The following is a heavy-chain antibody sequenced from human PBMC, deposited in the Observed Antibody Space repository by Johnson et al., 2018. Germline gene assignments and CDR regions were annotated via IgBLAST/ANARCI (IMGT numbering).Heavy chain of an antibody. V-gene: IGHV3-21*01. CDR1: GFTLSSYY. CDR2: ISSGSDYI. D-gene: IGHD2/OR15-2a*01. J-gene: IGHJ3*01. Sequence: QLVEAGGGLVKPGGSLRLSCKASGFTLSSYYMTWVRQAPGKGLEWVSSISSGSDYIYYADSVKGRFTISRDNAKNSLFVQMNSLRADDPAIYYCARIIGSQNTYDVWGQGTMVTVSS. CDR3: ARIIGSQNTYDV.